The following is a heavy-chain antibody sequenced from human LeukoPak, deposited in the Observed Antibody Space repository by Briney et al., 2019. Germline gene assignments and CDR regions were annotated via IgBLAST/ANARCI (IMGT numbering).Heavy chain of an antibody. V-gene: IGHV3-23*01. CDR1: GFTFSSYA. CDR3: ATITAASASGY. CDR2: TSFDGGAT. J-gene: IGHJ4*02. D-gene: IGHD6-13*01. Sequence: GGSLRLSCAASGFTFSSYAMSWVRQAPGKGLEWVSSTSFDGGATYYADSVKGRFTFSRDNSKNTMYLQMNSLRVEDTAVYYCATITAASASGYWGQGTLVTVSS.